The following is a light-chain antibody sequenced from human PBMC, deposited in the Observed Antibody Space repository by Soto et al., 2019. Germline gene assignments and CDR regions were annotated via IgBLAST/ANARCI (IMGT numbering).Light chain of an antibody. V-gene: IGKV3-20*01. CDR3: LQYGSSVWT. CDR1: QSVNIY. Sequence: EIVITQSPATLSWSPWERATLSCRASQSVNIYLAWYQQKPGQAPRLLIFGASSRATGIPARFSGSGSGTDFTLTIPRLEPEDFAVYYCLQYGSSVWTFGQGTKVDIK. CDR2: GAS. J-gene: IGKJ1*01.